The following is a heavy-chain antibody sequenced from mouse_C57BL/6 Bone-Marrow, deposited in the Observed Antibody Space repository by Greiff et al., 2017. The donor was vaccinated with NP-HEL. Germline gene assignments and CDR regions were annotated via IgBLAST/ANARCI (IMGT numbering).Heavy chain of an antibody. Sequence: EVQLQQSGAELVRPGASVKLSCTASGFNIKDDYMHWVKQRPEQGLEWIGWIDPENGDTEYASKFQGKATITADTSSNTAYLQLSSLTSEDTAVYYCTTSSGPWFAYWGQGTLVTVSA. CDR2: IDPENGDT. V-gene: IGHV14-4*01. J-gene: IGHJ3*01. CDR1: GFNIKDDY. CDR3: TTSSGPWFAY. D-gene: IGHD3-2*02.